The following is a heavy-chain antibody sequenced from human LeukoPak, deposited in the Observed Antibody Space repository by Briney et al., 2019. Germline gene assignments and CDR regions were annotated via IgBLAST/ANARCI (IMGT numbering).Heavy chain of an antibody. Sequence: GASGKVSCKASGYTLTSNYIHRVRQATGQGLEWMGMIYPRDGSTSYAQKFQGRVTVTRDTSTSTVHMELSGLRSEDTAVYYCARDQEGFDYWGQGTLVTVSS. CDR2: IYPRDGST. V-gene: IGHV1-46*01. CDR1: GYTLTSNY. CDR3: ARDQEGFDY. J-gene: IGHJ4*02.